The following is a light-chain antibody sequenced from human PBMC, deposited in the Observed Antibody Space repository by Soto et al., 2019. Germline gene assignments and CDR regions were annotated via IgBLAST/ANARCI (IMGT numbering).Light chain of an antibody. CDR3: SSYTTSITLQCV. J-gene: IGLJ2*01. CDR1: SSDVGGYNY. Sequence: QPVLTQPASVSGSPGQSITISCTGTSSDVGGYNYVSWYQQHPGKAPKLIIYEVSHRPSGVSNRFSGSKSGDTASLTISGLQAEDEADYYCSSYTTSITLQCVFGGGTKLTVL. CDR2: EVS. V-gene: IGLV2-14*01.